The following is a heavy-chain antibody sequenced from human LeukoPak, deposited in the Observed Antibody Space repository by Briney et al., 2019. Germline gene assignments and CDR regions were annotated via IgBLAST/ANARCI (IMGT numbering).Heavy chain of an antibody. CDR1: GFPFRDYW. J-gene: IGHJ4*02. V-gene: IGHV3-74*03. CDR2: IDLAGEYT. D-gene: IGHD6-19*01. Sequence: PGGPQRLSCAASGFPFRDYWMHWLRQAPAKGLVWVSRIDLAGEYTTYADSVKGRFTISRENAKNTLYLQINSLRPEDTAVYYCAKVVRWLDPDFDYWGQGTLVTVSS. CDR3: AKVVRWLDPDFDY.